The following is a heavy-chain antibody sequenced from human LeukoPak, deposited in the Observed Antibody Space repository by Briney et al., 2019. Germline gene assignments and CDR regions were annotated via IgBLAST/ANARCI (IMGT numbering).Heavy chain of an antibody. V-gene: IGHV4-34*01. CDR3: ASPPSRYYDFWSGYLYAFDI. D-gene: IGHD3-3*01. CDR1: GGSFSGYY. Sequence: SETLSLTCAVYGGSFSGYYWSWIRQPPGKGLEWIGEINHSGSTNYNPSLKSRVTISVDTSKSQFSLKLSSVTAADTAVYYCASPPSRYYDFWSGYLYAFDIWGQGTMVTVSS. CDR2: INHSGST. J-gene: IGHJ3*02.